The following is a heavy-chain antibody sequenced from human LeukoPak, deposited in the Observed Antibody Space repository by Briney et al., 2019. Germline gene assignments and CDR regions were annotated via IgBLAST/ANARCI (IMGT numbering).Heavy chain of an antibody. Sequence: SGPALVNPTQTLTXTCTFSGFSLNASGMCVSWIRQPPGKALEWLARIDWDDDTYYSTSLNTRLTISKDTSKNQVVLTMTNMDPVDTATYYCARMNRGNYFDYWGQGTLVTVSS. CDR2: IDWDDDT. D-gene: IGHD7-27*01. J-gene: IGHJ4*02. V-gene: IGHV2-70*11. CDR3: ARMNRGNYFDY. CDR1: GFSLNASGMC.